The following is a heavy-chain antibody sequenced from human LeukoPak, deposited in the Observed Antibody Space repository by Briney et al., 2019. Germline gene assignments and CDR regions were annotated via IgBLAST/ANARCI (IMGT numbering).Heavy chain of an antibody. CDR3: AREVMAKRRAFDI. Sequence: GGSLRLSCAASGFTASSNYMSWVRQAPGRGLEWVSVIYSDDRTYYADSVKGRFTISRHTSKKTLYLQMNSLRAEDTAVYYCAREVMAKRRAFDIWGQGTVVTVSS. D-gene: IGHD2-8*01. CDR2: IYSDDRT. J-gene: IGHJ3*02. V-gene: IGHV3-53*04. CDR1: GFTASSNY.